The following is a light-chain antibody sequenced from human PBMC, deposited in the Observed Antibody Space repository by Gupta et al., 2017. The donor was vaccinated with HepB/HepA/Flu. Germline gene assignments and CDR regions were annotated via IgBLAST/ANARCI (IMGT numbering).Light chain of an antibody. V-gene: IGKV1-39*01. J-gene: IGKJ1*01. Sequence: DIQMTQSPSSLSTSVGDRVTITCRASQSVSTYLNWFQQKPGKAPNLLIYAASRWQSGVPSRFSGSGSGTEFTLTISSRQPEDFANYYCQQKDITPMTFGQGTQVEIK. CDR3: QQKDITPMT. CDR1: QSVSTY. CDR2: AAS.